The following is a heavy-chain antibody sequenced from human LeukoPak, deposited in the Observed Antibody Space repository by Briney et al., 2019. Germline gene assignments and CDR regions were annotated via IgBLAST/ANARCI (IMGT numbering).Heavy chain of an antibody. CDR1: GFTFDDYA. J-gene: IGHJ4*02. V-gene: IGHV3-9*01. D-gene: IGHD1-26*01. Sequence: GGSLSLSGAASGFTFDDYAMHWVRQAPGKGLEWVSGVSWNRRITGFPESVKGRFTISRDNAKNSLSLQTYSLRAEDTALYYCTKAVGFSGSREYYFDYWGLGTLVTVSS. CDR2: VSWNRRIT. CDR3: TKAVGFSGSREYYFDY.